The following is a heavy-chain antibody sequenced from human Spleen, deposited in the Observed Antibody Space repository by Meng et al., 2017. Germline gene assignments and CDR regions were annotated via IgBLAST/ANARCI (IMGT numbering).Heavy chain of an antibody. V-gene: IGHV4-61*01. CDR3: ARGQYY. J-gene: IGHJ4*02. Sequence: QVQLKESGPGLVRPSETLSLTCTVSGGSVNSGSYSWSWIRQPPGKGLEWIGNIYYSGSTNYNPSLKSRVTMSIDASKNQFSLMLSSVTAADTAVYYCARGQYYWGQGTLVTVSS. CDR1: GGSVNSGSYS. CDR2: IYYSGST.